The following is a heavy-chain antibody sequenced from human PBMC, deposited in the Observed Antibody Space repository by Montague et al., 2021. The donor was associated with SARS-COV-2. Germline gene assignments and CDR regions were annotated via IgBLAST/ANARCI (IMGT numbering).Heavy chain of an antibody. CDR2: IHYSGXT. CDR1: GGSITSSSYY. J-gene: IGHJ6*03. D-gene: IGHD3-3*01. CDR3: SRGDFGVVIIPYYYYYMDV. Sequence: SETLSLTCTVSGGSITSSSYYWGWIRQPPGKGLEWIGSIHYSGXTXYXXXXKXRVTISVDTSKNQFSLKLNSVTAADTAVYFCSRGDFGVVIIPYYYYYMDVWGQGTTVTVSS. V-gene: IGHV4-39*01.